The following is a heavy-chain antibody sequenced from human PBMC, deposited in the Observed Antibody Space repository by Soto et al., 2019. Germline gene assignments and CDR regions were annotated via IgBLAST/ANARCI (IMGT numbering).Heavy chain of an antibody. J-gene: IGHJ4*02. CDR3: ARVGGIQLWLDY. CDR1: GGSISSGGYY. CDR2: IYYSGST. Sequence: QVQLQESGPGLVKPSQTLSLTCTVSGGSISSGGYYWSWIRQHPGKGLEWIGYIYYSGSTYYNPSLNSRGTISVDTSKNQFSLKLSSVTAADTDVYYCARVGGIQLWLDYWGQGTLVTVSS. V-gene: IGHV4-31*03. D-gene: IGHD5-18*01.